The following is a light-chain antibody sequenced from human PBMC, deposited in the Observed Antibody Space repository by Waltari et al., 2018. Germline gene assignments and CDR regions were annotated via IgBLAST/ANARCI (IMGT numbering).Light chain of an antibody. CDR3: QHYEGWPPWT. Sequence: ETVMTQSPATLSVSPGGRATLSCRASQSLGTNLAWYQQKPGQAPRLLIYGASSRATGVPARFGGSGSETDFTLTISGLQSEDFAVYYCQHYEGWPPWTFGQGTKV. V-gene: IGKV3-15*01. CDR1: QSLGTN. J-gene: IGKJ1*01. CDR2: GAS.